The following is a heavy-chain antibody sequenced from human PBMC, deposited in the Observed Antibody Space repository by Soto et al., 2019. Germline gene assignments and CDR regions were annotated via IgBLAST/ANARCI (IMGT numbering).Heavy chain of an antibody. V-gene: IGHV4-34*01. CDR3: ARIGYCTNGVCPDY. J-gene: IGHJ4*02. D-gene: IGHD2-8*01. Sequence: SEALSRTCSFYVGSFIGYYWSWIRQPPGKGLEWIGEINHSGSTNYNPSLKSRVTISVDTSKNQFSLKLSSVTAADTAVYYCARIGYCTNGVCPDYWGQGTLVTVSS. CDR2: INHSGST. CDR1: VGSFIGYY.